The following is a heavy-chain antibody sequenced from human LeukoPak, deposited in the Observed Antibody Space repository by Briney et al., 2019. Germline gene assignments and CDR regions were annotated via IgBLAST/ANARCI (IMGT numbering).Heavy chain of an antibody. CDR3: ARGGKYYYDSSGYYHETFDY. V-gene: IGHV3-23*01. Sequence: GGSLRLSCAVSGITLSNYGMSWVRQAPGKGLEWVAGISDSGGRTNYADSVKGRFTISRDNAKDSLYLQMNSLRAEDTAVYYCARGGKYYYDSSGYYHETFDYWGQGTLVTVSS. CDR2: ISDSGGRT. D-gene: IGHD3-22*01. J-gene: IGHJ4*02. CDR1: GITLSNYG.